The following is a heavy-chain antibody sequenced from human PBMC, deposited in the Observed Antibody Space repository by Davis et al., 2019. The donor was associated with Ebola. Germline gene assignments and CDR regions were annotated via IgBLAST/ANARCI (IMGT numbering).Heavy chain of an antibody. Sequence: ASVKVSCKASGYTFTGYYMHWVRQAPGQGLEWMGWINLNSGGTNYAQKFQGRVTMTRDTSISTAYMELSRLRSDDTAVYYCARASYYYDSSGYYHFGYWGQGTLVIVSS. V-gene: IGHV1-2*02. CDR1: GYTFTGYY. CDR2: INLNSGGT. CDR3: ARASYYYDSSGYYHFGY. J-gene: IGHJ4*02. D-gene: IGHD3-22*01.